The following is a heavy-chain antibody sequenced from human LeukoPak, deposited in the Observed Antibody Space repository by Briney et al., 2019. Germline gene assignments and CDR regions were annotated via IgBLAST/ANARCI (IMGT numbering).Heavy chain of an antibody. J-gene: IGHJ3*02. D-gene: IGHD6-19*01. V-gene: IGHV4-59*01. Sequence: PSETLSLTCTVSGGSISRYYWSWIRQPPGKGREWIGYIYYTGSTNYNPSLKSRVTILVDTSKNQFSLKLSSVTAADTAVYYCAREEVAVAAGSAFDIWGQGTMVTVSS. CDR2: IYYTGST. CDR3: AREEVAVAAGSAFDI. CDR1: GGSISRYY.